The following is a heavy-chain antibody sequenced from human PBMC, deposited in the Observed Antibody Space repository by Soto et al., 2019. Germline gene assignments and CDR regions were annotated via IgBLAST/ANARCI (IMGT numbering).Heavy chain of an antibody. CDR2: ISWNSDNI. V-gene: IGHV3-9*01. J-gene: IGHJ3*02. Sequence: EVQLVESGGGLVQPGRSLRLSCAASGFTFDDYAMHWVRQAPGKGLEWVSGISWNSDNIVYADSVKGRFTISRDNAKNSLYLQMNSLRAEDTALYYCAKDLYSNYGDAFDIWGQGTMVTVPS. D-gene: IGHD4-4*01. CDR1: GFTFDDYA. CDR3: AKDLYSNYGDAFDI.